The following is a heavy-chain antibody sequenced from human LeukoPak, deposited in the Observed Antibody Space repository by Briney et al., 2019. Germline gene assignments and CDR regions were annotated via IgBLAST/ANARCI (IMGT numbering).Heavy chain of an antibody. V-gene: IGHV1-69*13. CDR2: IIPIFGTA. CDR3: AREGIAARGSVDY. J-gene: IGHJ4*02. Sequence: ASVKVSCKASGGTFSSYAISWVRQAPGQGLEWMGGIIPIFGTANYAQKLQGRVTITADESTSTAYMELSSLRSEDTAVYYWAREGIAARGSVDYWGQGTLVTVSS. CDR1: GGTFSSYA. D-gene: IGHD6-13*01.